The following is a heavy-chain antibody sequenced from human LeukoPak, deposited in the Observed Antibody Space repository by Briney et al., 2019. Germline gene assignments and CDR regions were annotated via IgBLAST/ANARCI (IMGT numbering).Heavy chain of an antibody. CDR2: IKTKTDGGTT. V-gene: IGHV3-15*01. Sequence: GSLRLSCSSSGLTFSNAWMNWVRQAPGKGLEWVGRIKTKTDGGTTDYAAPVKGRFTISRDDSEDTLYLQMSSLKTEDTAVYYCTTDTSDSSGYSYGFFQHWGQGTLVTVSS. CDR1: GLTFSNAW. CDR3: TTDTSDSSGYSYGFFQH. D-gene: IGHD3-22*01. J-gene: IGHJ1*01.